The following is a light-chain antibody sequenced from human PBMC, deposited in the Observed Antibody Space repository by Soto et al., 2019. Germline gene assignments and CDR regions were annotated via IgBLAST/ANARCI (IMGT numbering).Light chain of an antibody. V-gene: IGKV1-9*01. J-gene: IGKJ3*01. Sequence: DIQLTQSPSFLSASVGGRVTITCRASQAISIHLPWYQQKPGKAPNLLTYGASTLQSGVPSRFSGSGSGTQFTLTISSLQPEDFATYYCQQLNSYPLTFGPGTTVDIK. CDR2: GAS. CDR3: QQLNSYPLT. CDR1: QAISIH.